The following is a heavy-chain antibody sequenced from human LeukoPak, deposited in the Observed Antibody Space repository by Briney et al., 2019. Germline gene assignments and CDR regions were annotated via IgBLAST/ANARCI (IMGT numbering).Heavy chain of an antibody. J-gene: IGHJ6*03. CDR1: GFTFSSYS. CDR3: ARARYQLLLDHYYYYMDV. V-gene: IGHV3-48*01. D-gene: IGHD2-2*01. Sequence: GGSLRLSCAASGFTFSSYSMNWVRQAPGKGLEWVSYISSSSTIYYAYSVKGRFTISRDNAKNTLYLQMNSLRAEDTAVYYCARARYQLLLDHYYYYMDVWGKGTTVTVSS. CDR2: ISSSSTI.